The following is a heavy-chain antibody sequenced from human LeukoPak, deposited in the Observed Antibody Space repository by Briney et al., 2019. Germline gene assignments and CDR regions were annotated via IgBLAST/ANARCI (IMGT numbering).Heavy chain of an antibody. CDR3: AKGRDSSGWYRARTYFDY. CDR2: ISGSGGST. J-gene: IGHJ4*02. D-gene: IGHD6-19*01. V-gene: IGHV3-23*01. Sequence: GGSLRLSCAASGFTFSSYGMSWVRQAPGKGLEWVSAISGSGGSTYYADSVKGRFTISRDNSKNTLYLQMNSLRVEDTAIYNCAKGRDSSGWYRARTYFDYWGQGTLVTVSS. CDR1: GFTFSSYG.